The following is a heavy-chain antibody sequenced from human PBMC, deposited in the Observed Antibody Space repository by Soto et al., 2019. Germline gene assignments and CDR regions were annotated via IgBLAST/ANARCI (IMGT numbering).Heavy chain of an antibody. CDR3: ARAVAVAADFDY. V-gene: IGHV1-3*04. CDR1: GYTFTRSG. Sequence: ASVKVSCKASGYTFTRSGISWVRQAPGQGLEWMGWINTDNGDTKYSQKFQGRVTITRDTSASTAYMELSSLRSEDTAVYYCARAVAVAADFDYWGQGTLVTVSS. CDR2: INTDNGDT. J-gene: IGHJ4*02. D-gene: IGHD6-19*01.